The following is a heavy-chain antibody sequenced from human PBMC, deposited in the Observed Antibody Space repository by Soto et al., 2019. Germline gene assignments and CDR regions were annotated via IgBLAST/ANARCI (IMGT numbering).Heavy chain of an antibody. V-gene: IGHV3-30*18. CDR1: GFTFSSYG. D-gene: IGHD5-18*01. CDR2: ISYDGSNK. J-gene: IGHJ6*02. Sequence: GGSLRLSCAASGFTFSSYGMHWVRQAPGKGLEWVAVISYDGSNKYYADSVKGRFTISRDNSKNTLYLQMNSLRAEDTAVYYCANGPGGYSSLYYYYYGMDVWGQGTTVTVSS. CDR3: ANGPGGYSSLYYYYYGMDV.